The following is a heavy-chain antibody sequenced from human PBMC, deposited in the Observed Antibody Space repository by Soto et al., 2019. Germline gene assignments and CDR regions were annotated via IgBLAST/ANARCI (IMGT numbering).Heavy chain of an antibody. CDR3: AKEMGDYYDSSGFWFDP. D-gene: IGHD3-22*01. Sequence: GGSLRLSCAASGLTFSSYVMSWVRQAPGKGLEWVSAISGSGGNTYYADSVKGRFTISRDNSKNTLFLQMNSLRAEDTALYFCAKEMGDYYDSSGFWFDPWGQGTLVTVSS. J-gene: IGHJ5*02. CDR1: GLTFSSYV. V-gene: IGHV3-23*01. CDR2: ISGSGGNT.